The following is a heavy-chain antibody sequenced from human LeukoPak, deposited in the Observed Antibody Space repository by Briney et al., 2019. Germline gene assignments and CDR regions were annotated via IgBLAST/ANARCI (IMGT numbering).Heavy chain of an antibody. CDR1: GYTFTGYY. Sequence: GASVKVSCKASGYTFTGYYMHWVRQAPGQGLEWMGWISAYNGNTNYAQKLQGRVTMTTDTSTSTAYMELRSLRSDGTAVYYCARVPNSLRFFRIYYYYYMDVWGKGTTVTVSS. J-gene: IGHJ6*03. CDR3: ARVPNSLRFFRIYYYYYMDV. D-gene: IGHD3-3*01. V-gene: IGHV1-18*04. CDR2: ISAYNGNT.